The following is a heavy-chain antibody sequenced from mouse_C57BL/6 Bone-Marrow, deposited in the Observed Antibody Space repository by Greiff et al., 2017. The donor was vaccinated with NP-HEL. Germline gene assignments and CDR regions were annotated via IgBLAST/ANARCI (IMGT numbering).Heavy chain of an antibody. V-gene: IGHV1-50*01. Sequence: QVQLQQPGAELVKPGASVKLSCKASGYTFTSYWMQWVKQRPGQGLEWIGEIDPSDSYTNYNQKFKGKATLTVDTSSSTAYMQLSSLTSEDSAVYYCARGRGLFYFDVWGTGTTVTVSS. CDR2: IDPSDSYT. D-gene: IGHD3-1*01. CDR3: ARGRGLFYFDV. J-gene: IGHJ1*03. CDR1: GYTFTSYW.